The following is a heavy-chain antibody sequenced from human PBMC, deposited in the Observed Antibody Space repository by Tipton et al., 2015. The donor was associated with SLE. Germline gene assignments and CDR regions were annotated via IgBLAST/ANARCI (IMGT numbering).Heavy chain of an antibody. CDR3: ARDRRRYFDWSDAFDI. J-gene: IGHJ3*02. V-gene: IGHV3-7*03. CDR2: IKQDGSEE. CDR1: GFTFSSYW. Sequence: GSLRLSCAVSGFTFSSYWMSWVRQAPGKGLEWVANIKQDGSEEDYVDSVKGRFTISRDNAENSLYLQMNSLRAEDTAVYYCARDRRRYFDWSDAFDIWGQGTMVTVSS. D-gene: IGHD3-9*01.